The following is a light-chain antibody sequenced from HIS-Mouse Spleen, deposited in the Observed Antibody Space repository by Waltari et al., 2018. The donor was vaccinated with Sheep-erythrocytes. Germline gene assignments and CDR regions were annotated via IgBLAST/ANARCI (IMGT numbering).Light chain of an antibody. Sequence: QSVLTQPPSVSGAPGQRVTISCTGSSSNIGAGYDVHWYQQLPGTAPKPPIYSSNQRPSGVPDRFSGSKSGTSASLAISGLQSEDEADYYCAAWDDSLNGYVFGTGTKVTVL. V-gene: IGLV1-40*01. J-gene: IGLJ1*01. CDR1: SSNIGAGYD. CDR2: SSN. CDR3: AAWDDSLNGYV.